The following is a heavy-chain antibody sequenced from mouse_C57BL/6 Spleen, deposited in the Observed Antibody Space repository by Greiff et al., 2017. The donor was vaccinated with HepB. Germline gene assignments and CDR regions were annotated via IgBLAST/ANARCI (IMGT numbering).Heavy chain of an antibody. CDR1: GYTFTSYW. D-gene: IGHD2-1*01. J-gene: IGHJ4*01. CDR3: ARSYYGNYDAMDY. CDR2: IHPNSGST. Sequence: QVQLQQSGAELVKPGASVKLSCKASGYTFTSYWMHWVKQRPGQGLEWIGMIHPNSGSTNYNEKFKSKATLTVDKSSSTAYMQLSSLTSEDSAVYYCARSYYGNYDAMDYWGQGTSVTVSS. V-gene: IGHV1-64*01.